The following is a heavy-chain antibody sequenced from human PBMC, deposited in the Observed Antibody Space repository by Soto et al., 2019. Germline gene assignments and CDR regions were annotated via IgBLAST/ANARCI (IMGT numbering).Heavy chain of an antibody. CDR1: GVTFSSYA. CDR3: AKDLALYGDYGRYAFDI. V-gene: IGHV3-23*01. CDR2: ISGSGGST. J-gene: IGHJ3*02. D-gene: IGHD4-17*01. Sequence: GGSLRLSCAASGVTFSSYAMSWVRQAPGKGLEWVSAISGSGGSTYYADSVKGRFTISRDNSKNTLYLQMNSLRAEDTAVYYCAKDLALYGDYGRYAFDIWGQGTMVTVSS.